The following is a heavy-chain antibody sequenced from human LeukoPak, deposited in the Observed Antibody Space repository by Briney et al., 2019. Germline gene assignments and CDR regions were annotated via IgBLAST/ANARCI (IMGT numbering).Heavy chain of an antibody. V-gene: IGHV4-34*01. J-gene: IGHJ4*02. CDR2: INHSGST. CDR3: ARGRLERRPYYFDY. CDR1: GFTFSDYY. Sequence: PGGSLRLSCAASGFTFSDYYMGWIRQPPGKGLEWIGEINHSGSTNYNPSLKSRVTISVDTSKNQFSLKLSSVTAADTAVYYCARGRLERRPYYFDYWGQGTLVTVSS. D-gene: IGHD1-1*01.